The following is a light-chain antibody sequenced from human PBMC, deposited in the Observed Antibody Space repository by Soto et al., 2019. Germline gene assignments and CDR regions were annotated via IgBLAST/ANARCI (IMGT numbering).Light chain of an antibody. Sequence: DIQMTHSPSSLSASVGDRVTITCRASQGIRNELGWYQQKPGKAPKRLIYAASSLQSGVPSRFSGSGYGTEFTLTISSLQPEDFAPYYCLQHNSYPHTFGGGTKVDIK. CDR1: QGIRNE. CDR2: AAS. V-gene: IGKV1-17*01. CDR3: LQHNSYPHT. J-gene: IGKJ4*01.